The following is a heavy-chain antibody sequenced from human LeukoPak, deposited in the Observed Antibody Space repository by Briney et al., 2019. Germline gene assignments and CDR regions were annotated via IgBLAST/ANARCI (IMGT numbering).Heavy chain of an antibody. Sequence: SETLSLTCTVSGGSLSGHYWSWIRQPPGKGLEWIGYVYYSGSTNYNPSLKSRVTISVDTSKNQFSLELSSVTAADAAVYYCARDGLRSGYSYGYFDYWGQGTLVTVSS. V-gene: IGHV4-59*11. D-gene: IGHD5-18*01. CDR1: GGSLSGHY. CDR3: ARDGLRSGYSYGYFDY. CDR2: VYYSGST. J-gene: IGHJ4*02.